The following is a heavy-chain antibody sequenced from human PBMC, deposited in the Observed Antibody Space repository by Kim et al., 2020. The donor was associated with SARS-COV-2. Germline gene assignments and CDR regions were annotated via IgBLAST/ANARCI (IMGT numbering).Heavy chain of an antibody. CDR2: IIPLTNTA. V-gene: IGHV1-69*13. CDR1: GGTFNTHA. CDR3: VRQREWLLMYFDY. Sequence: SVTVSCKTSGGTFNTHAFSWVRQAPGQRLEWMGGIIPLTNTANYAPNFQARISINADESTSTVYMELSSLTSEDTALYYCVRQREWLLMYFDYWGQGTLVSVTS. J-gene: IGHJ4*02. D-gene: IGHD5-12*01.